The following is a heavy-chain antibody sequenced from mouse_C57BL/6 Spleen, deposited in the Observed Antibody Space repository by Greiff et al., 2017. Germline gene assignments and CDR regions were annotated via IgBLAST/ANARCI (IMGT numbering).Heavy chain of an antibody. J-gene: IGHJ3*01. D-gene: IGHD3-2*02. CDR2: IHPSDSDT. CDR1: GYTFTSYW. V-gene: IGHV1-74*01. Sequence: QVQLQQPGAELVKPGASVKVSCKASGYTFTSYWMHWVKQRPGQGLEWIGRIHPSDSDTNYNQKFKGKATLTVDKSSSTAYMQLSSLTSEYSAVYYCAIDSSGSSFAYWGQGTLVTVSA. CDR3: AIDSSGSSFAY.